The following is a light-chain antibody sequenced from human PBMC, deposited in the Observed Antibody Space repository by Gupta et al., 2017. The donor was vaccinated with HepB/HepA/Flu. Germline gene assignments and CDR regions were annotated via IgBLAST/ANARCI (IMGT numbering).Light chain of an antibody. CDR3: QQDNSYWT. CDR2: KAS. V-gene: IGKV1-5*03. CDR1: QSISSW. Sequence: DIQMTQSPSTLSASVGDRVTITCRASQSISSWLAWYQQKPGRAPKLLIYKASSLESGVPSRFGGSGSGTEFTLTISSLQPDDFATYYCQQDNSYWTFGQGTKVEIK. J-gene: IGKJ1*01.